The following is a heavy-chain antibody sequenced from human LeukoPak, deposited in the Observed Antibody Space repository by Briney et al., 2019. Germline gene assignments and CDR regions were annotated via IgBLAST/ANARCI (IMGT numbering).Heavy chain of an antibody. D-gene: IGHD1-14*01. CDR1: GFTFNNYG. CDR2: ISGGRT. CDR3: AKDPLGRFDP. Sequence: GESLRLSCAASGFTFNNYGMSWVRQAPGKGLEWVSTISGGRTYYADSVKGRFTISRDNSKNTLYLQMNRLGAEDTAVYYCAKDPLGRFDPWGQGTLVTVSS. V-gene: IGHV3-23*01. J-gene: IGHJ5*02.